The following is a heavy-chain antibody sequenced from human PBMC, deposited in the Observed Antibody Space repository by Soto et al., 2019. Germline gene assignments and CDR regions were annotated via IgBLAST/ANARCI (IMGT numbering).Heavy chain of an antibody. D-gene: IGHD2-15*01. J-gene: IGHJ3*02. V-gene: IGHV5-51*01. CDR3: ASDSHCDGGNCPMGGFEM. CDR2: IYPGNSNT. Sequence: GEDLNLSCNSSGDGFSLHWVACLRPLPGKGLEWVEIIYPGNSNTMYSPSFQGQVTISADTALSTTYLQWDTLKPSDTAIHFCASDSHCDGGNCPMGGFEMWGQGTMVTV. CDR1: GDGFSLHW.